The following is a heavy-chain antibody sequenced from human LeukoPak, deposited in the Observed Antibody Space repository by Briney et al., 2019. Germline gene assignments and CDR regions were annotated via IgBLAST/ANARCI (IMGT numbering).Heavy chain of an antibody. D-gene: IGHD6-13*01. V-gene: IGHV4-34*01. CDR3: ARGPHGSSWYGSKLDY. CDR1: GGSFSGYY. CDR2: INHSGST. J-gene: IGHJ4*02. Sequence: SETLSLTCAVYGGSFSGYYWSWIRPPPGKGLEWIGEINHSGSTNYNPSLKSRVTISVDTSKNQFSLKLSSVTAADTAVYYCARGPHGSSWYGSKLDYWGQGTLVTVSS.